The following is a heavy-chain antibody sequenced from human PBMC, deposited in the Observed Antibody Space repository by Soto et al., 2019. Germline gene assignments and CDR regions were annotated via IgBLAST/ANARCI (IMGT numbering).Heavy chain of an antibody. Sequence: QPGGSLRLSCVASGFNFGNFGMHWVRQAPGKGLEWLTVISNDENIKQDSARGRFAIARDNSKNTLYLHLTSLRAEDTAIYYCARGLRGVLDYWGQGTLVTVSS. CDR1: GFNFGNFG. CDR2: ISNDENIK. CDR3: ARGLRGVLDY. D-gene: IGHD5-12*01. J-gene: IGHJ4*02. V-gene: IGHV3-33*01.